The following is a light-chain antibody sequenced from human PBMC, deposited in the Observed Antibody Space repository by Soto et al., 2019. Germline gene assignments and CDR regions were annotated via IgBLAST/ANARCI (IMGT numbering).Light chain of an antibody. CDR2: RDN. V-gene: IGLV3-9*01. J-gene: IGLJ2*01. CDR3: QVWDSSTV. CDR1: NIGSKN. Sequence: SYELTQPLSVSVALGQTARITCGGNNIGSKNVHWYQQKPGQAPVLVIYRDNNRPSVIPERFSGSNSGNTATLTISRAQAGDEADYYCQVWDSSTVFGGGTKLTVL.